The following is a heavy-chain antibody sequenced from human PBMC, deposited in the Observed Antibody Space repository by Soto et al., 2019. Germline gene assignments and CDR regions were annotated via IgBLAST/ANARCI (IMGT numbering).Heavy chain of an antibody. CDR3: ARLGSGSTYGMDV. J-gene: IGHJ6*02. CDR1: GYTFTSYY. V-gene: IGHV1-46*03. Sequence: QVQLVQSGAEVKKPGASVKVSCKASGYTFTSYYMHWVRQAPGQGLEWMGIINPSGGSTSYAQKVQGRGTMTRDTSTSTVYMELSSLRSEDTAVYYCARLGSGSTYGMDVWGQGTTVTVSS. CDR2: INPSGGST. D-gene: IGHD3-10*01.